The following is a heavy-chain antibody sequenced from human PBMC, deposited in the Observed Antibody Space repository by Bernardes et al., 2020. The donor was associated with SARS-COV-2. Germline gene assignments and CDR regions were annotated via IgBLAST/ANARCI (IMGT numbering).Heavy chain of an antibody. J-gene: IGHJ4*02. Sequence: GGSLRLSCAASGFTFSSYAMTWVRQTPGKGLEWVSTISGSGGSTYYADSVKGRFTISRDNSKNTLSLQMNSLRAEDTAVYYCAKDESAYYYDSSGSSNYFDYWGQGTLVTVSS. CDR2: ISGSGGST. CDR3: AKDESAYYYDSSGSSNYFDY. CDR1: GFTFSSYA. D-gene: IGHD3-22*01. V-gene: IGHV3-23*01.